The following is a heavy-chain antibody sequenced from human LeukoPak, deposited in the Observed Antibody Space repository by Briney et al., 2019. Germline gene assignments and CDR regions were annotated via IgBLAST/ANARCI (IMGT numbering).Heavy chain of an antibody. V-gene: IGHV3-20*01. D-gene: IGHD3-22*01. CDR2: INWNGGST. J-gene: IGHJ4*02. Sequence: GGSLRLSCAASGFTFDDYGMSWVRQAPGKGLEWVSGINWNGGSTGYADSVKGRFTISRDNAKNSLYLQMNSLRAEDTALYHCARELRDANYYDSSGQSDYWGQGTLVTVSS. CDR3: ARELRDANYYDSSGQSDY. CDR1: GFTFDDYG.